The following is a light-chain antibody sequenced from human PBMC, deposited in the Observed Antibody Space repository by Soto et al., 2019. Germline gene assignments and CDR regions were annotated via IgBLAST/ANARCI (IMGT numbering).Light chain of an antibody. CDR1: QSVSTN. V-gene: IGKV3-15*01. J-gene: IGKJ1*01. Sequence: EIVMTQSPATLSVSPGERATLSCRASQSVSTNLAWYQQKLGQAPRLLIYGTSTRATGIPVRFSGSGSGTEFTLTISSLQSEDFAVYYCQKYAKWPLWTFGQGTKVDIK. CDR3: QKYAKWPLWT. CDR2: GTS.